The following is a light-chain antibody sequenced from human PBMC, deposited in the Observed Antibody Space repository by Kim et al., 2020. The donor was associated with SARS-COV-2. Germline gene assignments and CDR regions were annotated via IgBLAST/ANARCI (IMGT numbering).Light chain of an antibody. CDR2: DAS. CDR1: QSVSSK. J-gene: IGKJ1*01. Sequence: EIVMTQSPATLSVSPGERATLSCRASQSVSSKFAWYQQKPGQAPRLLIYDASTRATGIPARFSGSGSWTEFTLTISLQSEDFAVYHCQQYNNWPPTFGQGTKVDIK. CDR3: QQYNNWPPT. V-gene: IGKV3-15*01.